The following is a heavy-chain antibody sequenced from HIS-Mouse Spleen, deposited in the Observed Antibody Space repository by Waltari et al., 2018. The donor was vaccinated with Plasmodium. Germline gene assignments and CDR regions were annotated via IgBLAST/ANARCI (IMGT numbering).Heavy chain of an antibody. Sequence: EVQLVESGGGLIQPGGSLRLSCAASGFTVSSNYMSWVRQAPGKGLEWVSVIYSGGSTYYADSVKGRVTISRDNSKNTLYLQMNSLRAEDTAVYYCASKTTVTNHAFDIWGQGTMVTVSS. CDR3: ASKTTVTNHAFDI. J-gene: IGHJ3*02. V-gene: IGHV3-53*01. D-gene: IGHD4-17*01. CDR1: GFTVSSNY. CDR2: IYSGGST.